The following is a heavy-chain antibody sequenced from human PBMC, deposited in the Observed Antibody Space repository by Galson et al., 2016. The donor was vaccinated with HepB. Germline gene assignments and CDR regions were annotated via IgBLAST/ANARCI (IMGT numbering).Heavy chain of an antibody. Sequence: SLRLSCAASGFAFSSHGLYWVRQAPGKGLEWVAIISNDGSNYYSADSVKGRFTISRDNSKNTLYLQMNSLRLEDTAVYYYTRDGWYDSGSGFDPFDYWGQGTLVTVSS. CDR3: TRDGWYDSGSGFDPFDY. D-gene: IGHD6-19*01. J-gene: IGHJ4*02. CDR1: GFAFSSHG. V-gene: IGHV3-30*19. CDR2: ISNDGSNY.